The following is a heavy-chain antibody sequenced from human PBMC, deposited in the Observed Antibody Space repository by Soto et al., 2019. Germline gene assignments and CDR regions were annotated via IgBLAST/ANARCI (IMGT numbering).Heavy chain of an antibody. J-gene: IGHJ5*02. Sequence: PSETLSLTCAVSGGSISSYYWWSWVRQPPGRGLEWIGEVYHSGSTNYNPSLKSRVTISVDKSKNQFSLELTSVTAADTAVYFCARDRTSEYNYGSSGWSDPWGQGTLVTVSS. CDR3: ARDRTSEYNYGSSGWSDP. V-gene: IGHV4-4*02. CDR2: VYHSGST. CDR1: GGSISSYYW. D-gene: IGHD5-18*01.